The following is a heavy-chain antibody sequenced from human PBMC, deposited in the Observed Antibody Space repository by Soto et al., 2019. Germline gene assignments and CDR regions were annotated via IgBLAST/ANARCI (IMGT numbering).Heavy chain of an antibody. CDR3: AKDQKLSPVDYGDYGNDY. Sequence: GGSLRLSCAAAGFTFRTYGMTWVRQAPGKGLEWVSTISASGGSAFYADSVKGRFTISRDNSQNTLYLQMNNLRAEDTALFYCAKDQKLSPVDYGDYGNDYWGQGTLVTVSS. CDR2: ISASGGSA. D-gene: IGHD4-17*01. J-gene: IGHJ4*02. V-gene: IGHV3-23*01. CDR1: GFTFRTYG.